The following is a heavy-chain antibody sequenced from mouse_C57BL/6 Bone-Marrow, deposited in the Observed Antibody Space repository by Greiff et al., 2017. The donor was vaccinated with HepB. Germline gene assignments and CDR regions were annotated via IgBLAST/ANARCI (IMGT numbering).Heavy chain of an antibody. Sequence: VKLVESGPGLVAPSQSLSITCTVSGFSLTSYAISWVRQPPGKGLEWLGVIWTGGGTNYNSALKSRLSISKDNSKSQVFLKMNSLQTDDTARYYCARTRDYGSSYGFDVWGTGTTVTVSS. CDR2: IWTGGGT. V-gene: IGHV2-9-1*01. J-gene: IGHJ1*03. CDR3: ARTRDYGSSYGFDV. CDR1: GFSLTSYA. D-gene: IGHD1-1*01.